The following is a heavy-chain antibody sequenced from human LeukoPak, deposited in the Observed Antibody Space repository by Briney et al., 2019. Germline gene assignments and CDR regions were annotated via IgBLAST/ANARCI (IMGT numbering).Heavy chain of an antibody. V-gene: IGHV3-53*01. CDR2: MYTGGTT. D-gene: IGHD3-16*01. CDR1: GFTVSGTH. Sequence: PGGSLRLSCAASGFTVSGTHMTWVRQAPQKGLEWVSAMYTGGTTYYADSVTGRFTVFRDTSRNTLFLHMNNLRAEDTAVYYCAKDEATSGGGLASWGQGTLVIVSS. J-gene: IGHJ5*01. CDR3: AKDEATSGGGLAS.